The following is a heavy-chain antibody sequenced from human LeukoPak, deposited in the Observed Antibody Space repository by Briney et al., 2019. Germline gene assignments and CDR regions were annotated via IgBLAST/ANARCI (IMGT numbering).Heavy chain of an antibody. CDR3: ARGRPSLITMVRGVKGYFDY. D-gene: IGHD3-10*01. Sequence: SETLSLTCTVSSGSISSSNYYWGWIRQPPGKGLEWIGSIYYTGSTYYNPSLKSRVTISVDTSKNQFSLKLSSVTAADTAVYYCARGRPSLITMVRGVKGYFDYWGQGTLVTVSS. CDR2: IYYTGST. J-gene: IGHJ4*02. V-gene: IGHV4-39*07. CDR1: SGSISSSNYY.